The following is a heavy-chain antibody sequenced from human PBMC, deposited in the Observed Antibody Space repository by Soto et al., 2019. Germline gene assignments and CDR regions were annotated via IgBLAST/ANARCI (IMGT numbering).Heavy chain of an antibody. V-gene: IGHV3-21*01. Sequence: GGSLRHSCRASGLPLRTYTMNLVRQAPGKGLEWVSGIRGFSPYTFYAESVRGRFAISRDNAKNSLYLQMNSLRAEDTAVYYCARDRGYDAHDYYYNAMDVWGQGTTGTSP. D-gene: IGHD2-15*01. CDR1: GLPLRTYT. CDR3: ARDRGYDAHDYYYNAMDV. CDR2: IRGFSPYT. J-gene: IGHJ6*02.